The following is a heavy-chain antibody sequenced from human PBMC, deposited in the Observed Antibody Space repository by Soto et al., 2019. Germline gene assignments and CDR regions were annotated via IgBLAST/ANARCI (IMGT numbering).Heavy chain of an antibody. D-gene: IGHD1-26*01. CDR1: GGSISSHY. Sequence: SETLSLTCTVSGGSISSHYWGWVRQAPRKGLEWVGHIYYRGSTSYNPSLRSRSTISVDTSNNQFSLKLNSLTTADTAVYYCARDGREASGMDVWGQGTKVTVSS. V-gene: IGHV4-59*11. CDR2: IYYRGST. J-gene: IGHJ6*02. CDR3: ARDGREASGMDV.